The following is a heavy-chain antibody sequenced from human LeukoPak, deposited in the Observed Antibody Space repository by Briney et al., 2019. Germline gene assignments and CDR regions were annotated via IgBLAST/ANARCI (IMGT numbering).Heavy chain of an antibody. CDR3: AGANYGDYFGY. V-gene: IGHV1-18*01. Sequence: ASVKVSCKASGYTFTSYGISWVRQAPGQGLEWMGWISAYNGNTNYAQKLQGRVTMTTDTSTSTAYMELRSLRSDDTAAYYCAGANYGDYFGYWGQGTLVTVSS. J-gene: IGHJ4*02. CDR1: GYTFTSYG. D-gene: IGHD4-17*01. CDR2: ISAYNGNT.